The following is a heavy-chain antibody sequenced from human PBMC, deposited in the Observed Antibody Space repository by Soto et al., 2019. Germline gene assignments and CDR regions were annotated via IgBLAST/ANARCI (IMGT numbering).Heavy chain of an antibody. CDR3: ATCLHCTNGMRVDP. V-gene: IGHV4-4*02. Sequence: QVQLQESGPGLVAPSGTLSVPCAVYGVSISSNSWWTWLRQAPGKGLEWIGEMYPSGSTTSNPSLQSRVTISVDNTKRHLTLTLTSVPAADTAGYYRATCLHCTNGMRVDPLGQGAL. CDR1: GVSISSNSW. CDR2: MYPSGST. D-gene: IGHD2-8*01. J-gene: IGHJ5*02.